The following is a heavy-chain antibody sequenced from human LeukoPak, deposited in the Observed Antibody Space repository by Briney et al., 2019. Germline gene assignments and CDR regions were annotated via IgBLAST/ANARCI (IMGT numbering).Heavy chain of an antibody. CDR2: MSYDGSNK. V-gene: IGHV3-30-3*01. CDR1: GFTFSSYA. D-gene: IGHD1-26*01. J-gene: IGHJ4*02. CDR3: ATLSVIGSYSFDY. Sequence: QPGGSLRLSCAASGFTFSSYAMHWVRQAPGKGLEWVAVMSYDGSNKYYADSVKGRFTISRDNSKNTLYLQMNSLRAEDTAVYYCATLSVIGSYSFDYWGQGTLVTVSS.